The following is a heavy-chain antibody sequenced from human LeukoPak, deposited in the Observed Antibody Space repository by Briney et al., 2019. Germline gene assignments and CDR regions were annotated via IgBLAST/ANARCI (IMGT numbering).Heavy chain of an antibody. CDR2: ISSSGNSI. CDR3: ARGRFGSC. Sequence: GGSLRVSCAASGFTFSGYEMNWVRQAPGKGLEWVSYISSSGNSIYYADSVKGRFTISRDNAENSLYLQMDSLRAEDTAVYYCARGRFGSCWGQGTLVTVSS. V-gene: IGHV3-48*03. J-gene: IGHJ4*02. D-gene: IGHD3-3*01. CDR1: GFTFSGYE.